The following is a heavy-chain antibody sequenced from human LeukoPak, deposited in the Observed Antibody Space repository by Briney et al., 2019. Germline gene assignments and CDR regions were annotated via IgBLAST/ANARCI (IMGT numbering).Heavy chain of an antibody. Sequence: PSETLSLTCTVSGGSISSSSYYWGWIRQPPGKGLEWIRSIYYSGSTYYNPSLKSRVTISVDTSKNQFSLKLSSVTAADTAVYYCARDSRWGQWLGEVFDYWGQGTLVTVSS. CDR1: GGSISSSSYY. CDR2: IYYSGST. V-gene: IGHV4-39*07. D-gene: IGHD6-19*01. CDR3: ARDSRWGQWLGEVFDY. J-gene: IGHJ4*02.